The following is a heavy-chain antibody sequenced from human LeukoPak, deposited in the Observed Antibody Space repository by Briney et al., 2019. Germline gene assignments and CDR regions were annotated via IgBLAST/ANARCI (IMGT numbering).Heavy chain of an antibody. CDR1: GFTFSNFE. D-gene: IGHD3-22*01. J-gene: IGHJ5*02. CDR3: ARKYYYDSSGYWGFDP. CDR2: ITGSGVTI. Sequence: GGSLRLSCAASGFTFSNFEMNWVRQAPGEGLEWVSSITGSGVTIYYADFVKGRFTISRDNAKNLLYLQMNSLRAEDTAVYYCARKYYYDSSGYWGFDPWGQGTLVTVSS. V-gene: IGHV3-48*03.